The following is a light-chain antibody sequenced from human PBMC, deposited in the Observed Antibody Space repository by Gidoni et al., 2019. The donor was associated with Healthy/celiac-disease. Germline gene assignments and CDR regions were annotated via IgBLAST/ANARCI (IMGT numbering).Light chain of an antibody. CDR3: QQYDNLPRLT. V-gene: IGKV1-33*01. J-gene: IGKJ4*01. Sequence: IRMTQSPSSLSASVGDSVTIPCQASQDISNYLNWYQQKPGKAPKLLIYDASNLETGVPSRFSGSGSGTDFTFTISSLQPEDIATYYCQQYDNLPRLTFXGXTKVEIK. CDR2: DAS. CDR1: QDISNY.